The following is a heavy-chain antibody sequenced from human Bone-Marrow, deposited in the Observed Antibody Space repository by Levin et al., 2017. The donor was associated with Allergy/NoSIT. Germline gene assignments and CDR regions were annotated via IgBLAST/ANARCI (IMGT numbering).Heavy chain of an antibody. CDR3: ARDSYDTAMVHNLDL. CDR2: ITSTGSYT. J-gene: IGHJ5*02. CDR1: GIPFSDYY. V-gene: IGHV3-11*05. Sequence: GGSLRLSCAASGIPFSDYYMTWIRQAPGKGLEWVSYITSTGSYTIYADSVKGRFTISRDNAKKSLYLQMNSLRAEDTAVYFCARDSYDTAMVHNLDLWGQGTLVTVSS. D-gene: IGHD5-18*01.